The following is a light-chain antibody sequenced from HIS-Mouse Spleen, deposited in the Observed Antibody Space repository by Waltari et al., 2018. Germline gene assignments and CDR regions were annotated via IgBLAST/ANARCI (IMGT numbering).Light chain of an antibody. CDR1: ALPKQY. Sequence: SYELTQPPSVSVSPGQTARITCSGDALPKQYAYWYQQKPGQAPVLVIYKDSARRSGISVRISGSRSGTTVTLTISGVQAEDEADYYCQSADSSGTGWVFGGGTKLTVL. J-gene: IGLJ3*02. CDR3: QSADSSGTGWV. CDR2: KDS. V-gene: IGLV3-25*03.